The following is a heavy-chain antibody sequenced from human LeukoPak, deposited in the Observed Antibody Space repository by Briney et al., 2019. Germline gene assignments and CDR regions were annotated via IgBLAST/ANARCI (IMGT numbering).Heavy chain of an antibody. CDR3: ARDRQQDDFDY. CDR1: GFTFSSYS. Sequence: GGSLRLSCAASGFTFSSYSMNWVRQAPGKGLEWVSSISSSSGYIYYADSVKGRFTISRDNAKNSLYLQMNSLRAEDTAVYYCARDRQQDDFDYWGQGTLVTVSS. J-gene: IGHJ4*02. D-gene: IGHD6-13*01. CDR2: ISSSSGYI. V-gene: IGHV3-21*01.